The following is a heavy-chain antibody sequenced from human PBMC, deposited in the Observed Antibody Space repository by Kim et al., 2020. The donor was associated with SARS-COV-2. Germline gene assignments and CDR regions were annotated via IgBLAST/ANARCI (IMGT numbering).Heavy chain of an antibody. CDR3: ASQGGVGYCSGGSCYSSSYYFDY. D-gene: IGHD2-15*01. CDR2: IWYDGSNK. CDR1: GFTFSSYG. V-gene: IGHV3-33*01. Sequence: GGSLRLSCAASGFTFSSYGMHWVRQAPGKGLEWVAVIWYDGSNKYYADSVKGRFTISRDNSKNTLYLQMNSLRAEDTAVYYCASQGGVGYCSGGSCYSSSYYFDYWGQGTLVTVSS. J-gene: IGHJ4*02.